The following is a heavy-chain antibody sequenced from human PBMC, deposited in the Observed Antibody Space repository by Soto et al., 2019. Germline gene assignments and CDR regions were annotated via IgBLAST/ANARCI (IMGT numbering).Heavy chain of an antibody. CDR1: GGSISSGDYY. D-gene: IGHD4-4*01. J-gene: IGHJ6*02. CDR2: IYYSGST. V-gene: IGHV4-30-4*01. CDR3: AKDLDYSPASDYYYGMDV. Sequence: SETLSLTCTVSGGSISSGDYYWSWIRQPPGKGLEWIGYIYYSGSTYYNPSLKSRVTISVDTSKNQFSLKLSSVTAADTAVYYCAKDLDYSPASDYYYGMDVWGQGTTVTVSS.